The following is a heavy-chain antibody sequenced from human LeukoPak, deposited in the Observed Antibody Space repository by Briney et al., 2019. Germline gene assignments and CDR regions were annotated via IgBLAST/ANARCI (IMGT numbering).Heavy chain of an antibody. D-gene: IGHD3-3*01. CDR2: IYYGGST. V-gene: IGHV4-59*08. CDR3: ARYSTIFGVVSPARYYFDY. CDR1: GGSISSYY. Sequence: PSETLSLTCTVSGGSISSYYWSWIRQPPGKGLEWIGYIYYGGSTNYNPSLKSRVTISVDTSKNQFSLKLSSVTAADTAVYYCARYSTIFGVVSPARYYFDYWGQGTLVTVSS. J-gene: IGHJ4*02.